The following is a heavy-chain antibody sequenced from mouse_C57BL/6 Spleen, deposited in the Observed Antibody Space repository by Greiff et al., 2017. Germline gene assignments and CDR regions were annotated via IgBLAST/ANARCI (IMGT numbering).Heavy chain of an antibody. J-gene: IGHJ3*01. V-gene: IGHV2-2*01. CDR1: GFSLTSYG. Sequence: QVQLQQSGPGLVQPSQSLSITCTVSGFSLTSYGVHWVRQSPGKGLEWLGVIWSGGSTDYNAAFISSLSISKDNSKSQVFFKMNSLQADDTAIYYCARDGAWFAYWGQGTLVTVSA. CDR2: IWSGGST. D-gene: IGHD2-3*01. CDR3: ARDGAWFAY.